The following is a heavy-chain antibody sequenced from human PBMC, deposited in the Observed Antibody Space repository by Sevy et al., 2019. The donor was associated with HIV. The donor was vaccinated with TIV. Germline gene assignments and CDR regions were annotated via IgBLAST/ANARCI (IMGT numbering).Heavy chain of an antibody. CDR2: NYDGGST. V-gene: IGHV4-38-2*02. CDR1: RFSISSDYY. J-gene: IGHJ4*02. CDR3: ARDYYGSGSYYEFVY. Sequence: SETLSLTCTVSRFSISSDYYWGWIRQPPGKGLEWIGSNYDGGSTYYNPSLKSRVTISIDTSKNQFSLKLSSVTAADTAVYYCARDYYGSGSYYEFVYWGQGTLVTVSS. D-gene: IGHD3-10*01.